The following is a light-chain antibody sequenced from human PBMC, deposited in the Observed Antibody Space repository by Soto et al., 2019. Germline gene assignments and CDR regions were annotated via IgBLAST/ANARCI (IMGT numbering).Light chain of an antibody. CDR3: QLYGYSPPFN. CDR1: QSVNSNY. V-gene: IGKV3-20*01. CDR2: GAS. J-gene: IGKJ4*01. Sequence: EIVLTQSPGTLSLSPGERATLSCRASQSVNSNYLAWYQQKPGQAPRLLIYGASSRATGIPDKFSGSGSGTDFTLTISRLEPEDFAVYYCQLYGYSPPFNFGEGTKVEIK.